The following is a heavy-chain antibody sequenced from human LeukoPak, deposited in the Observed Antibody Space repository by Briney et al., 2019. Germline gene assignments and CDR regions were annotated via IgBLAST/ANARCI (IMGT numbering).Heavy chain of an antibody. J-gene: IGHJ4*02. CDR3: ARLAATANFDY. V-gene: IGHV4-39*01. D-gene: IGHD6-13*01. CDR1: GGSISSNNYF. CDR2: IYYSGST. Sequence: SETLSLTCTVSGGSISSNNYFWVWIRQPPGKGLEWIVTIYYSGSTYYKPSLKSRLTISVDTSKNQFSLRLTSVTAADTAVYYCARLAATANFDYWGQGTLVTVSS.